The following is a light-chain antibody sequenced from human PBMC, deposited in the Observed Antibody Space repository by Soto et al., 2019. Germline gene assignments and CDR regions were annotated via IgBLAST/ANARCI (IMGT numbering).Light chain of an antibody. V-gene: IGKV3-11*01. CDR1: QSVSSY. CDR2: DAS. CDR3: QHRSSCTRFT. Sequence: EIVLTQSPATLSLSPGERATLSCRASQSVSSYLAWYQQKPGQAPRLLIYDASNRATGIPARFSGSGSGTDFTLTISSLEPEAFAVYYCQHRSSCTRFTFGQGTRLETK. J-gene: IGKJ5*01.